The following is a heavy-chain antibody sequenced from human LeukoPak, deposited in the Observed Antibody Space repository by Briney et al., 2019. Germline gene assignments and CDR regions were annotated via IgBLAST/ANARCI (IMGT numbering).Heavy chain of an antibody. J-gene: IGHJ6*03. CDR3: AKGTPSMVRGDYMDV. Sequence: PGGSLRLSCAASGFTFSSYDMHWVRQATGKGLEWVSAVGTAGDTYYPGSVKGRFTISRDNSKNTLYLQMNSLRAEDTAVYYCAKGTPSMVRGDYMDVWGRGTTVTISS. V-gene: IGHV3-13*01. D-gene: IGHD3-10*01. CDR1: GFTFSSYD. CDR2: VGTAGDT.